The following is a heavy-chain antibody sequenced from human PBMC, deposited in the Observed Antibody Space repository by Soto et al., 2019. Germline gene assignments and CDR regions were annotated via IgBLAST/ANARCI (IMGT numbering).Heavy chain of an antibody. CDR1: GGSISSGGYS. CDR2: IYHNVST. J-gene: IGHJ5*02. Sequence: QLQLQESGSGLVKPSQTLSLTCAVSGGSISSGGYSWSWIRQPPGKGLEWIGDIYHNVSTYYNPSLKSRVTISVDRSKKQFSLKLSSVTAADTAVYYCARASGYCSGGSCPVGWFDPGGQGTLVTVSS. D-gene: IGHD2-15*01. CDR3: ARASGYCSGGSCPVGWFDP. V-gene: IGHV4-30-2*01.